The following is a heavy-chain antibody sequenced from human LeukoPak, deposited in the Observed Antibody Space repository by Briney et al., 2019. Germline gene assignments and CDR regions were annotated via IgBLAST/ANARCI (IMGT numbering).Heavy chain of an antibody. CDR1: GFTFSSYA. Sequence: GGSLRLSCAASGFTFSSYAMSWVRQVPGKGLEWVSVISGSGDSTHYADSVKGRFTISRDNSRNTLYLQMNSLRAEDTAVYYCARALNGFDIWGQGTLVAVSS. D-gene: IGHD3-9*01. V-gene: IGHV3-23*01. CDR3: ARALNGFDI. CDR2: ISGSGDST. J-gene: IGHJ4*02.